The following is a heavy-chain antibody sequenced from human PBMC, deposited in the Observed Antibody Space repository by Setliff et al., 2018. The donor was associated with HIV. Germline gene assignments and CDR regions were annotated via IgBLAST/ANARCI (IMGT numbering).Heavy chain of an antibody. CDR2: INPNSGGT. V-gene: IGHV1-2*02. D-gene: IGHD3-10*01. CDR3: ARDPFLWEVTPP. Sequence: ASVKVSCKASGYTFTNYYLHWVRQAPGQGLEWMGWINPNSGGTNYAQKFQGRVTMTRDTSISTAYMELSRLRYDDAAIYYCARDPFLWEVTPPWGQGTLVTVSS. J-gene: IGHJ5*02. CDR1: GYTFTNYY.